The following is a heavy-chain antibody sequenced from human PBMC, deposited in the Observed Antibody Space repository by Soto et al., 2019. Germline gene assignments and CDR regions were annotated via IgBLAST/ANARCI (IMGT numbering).Heavy chain of an antibody. CDR2: LSDSGDSI. J-gene: IGHJ4*02. CDR1: GFTFSSHA. CDR3: AKVSSSWYAGFFDL. V-gene: IGHV3-23*01. D-gene: IGHD6-13*01. Sequence: EVQLLESGGGLVQPGRSLRLSCTASGFTFSSHAMTWVRQAPGKGLEWVSGLSDSGDSINYADSVKGRFTISRDKSMNTLYLQMNTLRVEDTAVYYCAKVSSSWYAGFFDLWGQGTLVTVSS.